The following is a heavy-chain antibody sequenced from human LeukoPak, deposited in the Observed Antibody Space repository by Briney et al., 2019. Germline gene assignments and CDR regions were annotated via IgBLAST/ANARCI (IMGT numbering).Heavy chain of an antibody. CDR2: INTNTGNP. Sequence: ASVRVSCKTSSYTFTNYDIYWVRQAPGQGLEWMGWINTNTGNPTYAQGFTGRFVFSLDTSDNTAYLQISSLQAEDTAVYSCASFFCTSALCYYLDYWGQGTLVAVSS. J-gene: IGHJ4*02. CDR1: SYTFTNYD. V-gene: IGHV7-4-1*02. CDR3: ASFFCTSALCYYLDY. D-gene: IGHD2-8*01.